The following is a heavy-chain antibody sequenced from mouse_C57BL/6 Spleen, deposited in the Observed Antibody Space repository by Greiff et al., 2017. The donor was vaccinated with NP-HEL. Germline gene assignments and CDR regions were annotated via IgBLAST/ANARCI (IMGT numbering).Heavy chain of an antibody. V-gene: IGHV3-6*01. CDR3: ARGGGY. Sequence: ESGPGLVKPSQSLSLTCSVTGYSITSGYYWNWIRQFPGNKLEWVGYISYDGSNNYNPSLKNRISITRDTSKNQFFLKLNSVTTEDTATYYCARGGGYWGQGTTLTVSS. CDR2: ISYDGSN. CDR1: GYSITSGYY. J-gene: IGHJ2*01.